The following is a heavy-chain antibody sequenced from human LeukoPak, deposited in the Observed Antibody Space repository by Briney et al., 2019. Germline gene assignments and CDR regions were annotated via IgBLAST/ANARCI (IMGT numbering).Heavy chain of an antibody. CDR1: GFTFSSFA. CDR2: ISNNGGST. CDR3: ARDNDDTSSSGGFDY. Sequence: GGSLRLSCAASGFTFSSFAMRWVRQAPGKGLEYVSTISNNGGSTYYATSVRGRFSISRDNSKNTLYLQMGSLRAEDMAVYYCARDNDDTSSSGGFDYWGQGTLVTVSS. J-gene: IGHJ4*02. V-gene: IGHV3-64*01. D-gene: IGHD6-6*01.